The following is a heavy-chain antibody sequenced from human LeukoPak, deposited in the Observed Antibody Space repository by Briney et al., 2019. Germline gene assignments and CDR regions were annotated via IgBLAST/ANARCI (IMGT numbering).Heavy chain of an antibody. Sequence: GGSLRLSCGASGFTFRNFWMNWVRQAPGKGLEWVANIKDDGSDKYYVDSVKGRFSISKDNAKNSLYLQMNSLRVEDTAVYYCVPFNGNPPGDFARWGQGPLVTVSS. J-gene: IGHJ4*02. D-gene: IGHD7-27*01. CDR3: VPFNGNPPGDFAR. CDR1: GFTFRNFW. V-gene: IGHV3-7*01. CDR2: IKDDGSDK.